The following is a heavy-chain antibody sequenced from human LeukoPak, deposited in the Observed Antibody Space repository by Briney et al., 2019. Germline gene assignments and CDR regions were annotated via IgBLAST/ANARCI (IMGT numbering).Heavy chain of an antibody. CDR3: AREGPYSDSSRSRFDY. CDR1: GYTFTNYY. V-gene: IGHV1-46*01. CDR2: INPSGGST. J-gene: IGHJ4*02. Sequence: ASVKVSCKASGYTFTNYYIHWVRQAPGQGLEWTGIINPSGGSTSYAQKFQGRVTMTRDTSTSTVYMDLSSLRSEDTAVYYCAREGPYSDSSRSRFDYWGQGTLVTVSS. D-gene: IGHD6-6*01.